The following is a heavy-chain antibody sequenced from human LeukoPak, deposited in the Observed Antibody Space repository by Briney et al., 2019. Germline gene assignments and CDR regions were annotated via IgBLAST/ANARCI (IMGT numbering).Heavy chain of an antibody. D-gene: IGHD1-20*01. V-gene: IGHV4-61*02. J-gene: IGHJ4*02. CDR3: ARDTLTYNWNQENFDY. Sequence: SQTLSLTCTVSGGSISSGSYYWSWIRQPAGKGLEWIGRIYTSGSTNYNPSLKSRVTISVDTSKNQFSLKLSSVTAADTAVYYCARDTLTYNWNQENFDYWGQGTLVTVSS. CDR1: GGSISSGSYY. CDR2: IYTSGST.